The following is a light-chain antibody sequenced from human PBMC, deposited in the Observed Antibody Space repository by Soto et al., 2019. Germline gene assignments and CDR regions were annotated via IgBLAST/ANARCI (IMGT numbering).Light chain of an antibody. Sequence: QSALTQPPSASGSPGQSVTISCTGTSGDIGGYNFVSWYQQYPGKAPKLIIYEVSKRPSGVPDRFSGSRSGNTASLTVSGLQAEDEADYYCSSYAGSNTVVFGGGTKVTVL. CDR1: SGDIGGYNF. CDR2: EVS. V-gene: IGLV2-8*01. CDR3: SSYAGSNTVV. J-gene: IGLJ2*01.